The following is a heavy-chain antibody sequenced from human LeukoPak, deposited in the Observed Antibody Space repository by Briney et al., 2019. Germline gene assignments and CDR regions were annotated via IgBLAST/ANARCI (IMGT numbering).Heavy chain of an antibody. CDR1: GGSISSGSYY. J-gene: IGHJ4*02. D-gene: IGHD3-3*01. CDR3: ARAEGYDFWSGYFRFGSFDY. CDR2: IYTSGST. Sequence: SETLSLTCTVSGGSISSGSYYWSWIRQPAGKGLEWIGRIYTSGSTNYNPSLKSRVTLSVDTSKNQFSLKLSSVTAADTAVYYCARAEGYDFWSGYFRFGSFDYWGQGTLVTVSS. V-gene: IGHV4-61*02.